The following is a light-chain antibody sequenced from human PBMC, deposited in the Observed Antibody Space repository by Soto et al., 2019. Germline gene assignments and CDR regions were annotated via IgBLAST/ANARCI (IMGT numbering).Light chain of an antibody. CDR3: ETWDSSLSGGV. Sequence: QSALTQPPSVSAAPGQKVTISCSGSSSNIGNNYVSWYQQLPGTAPKLLIYDNNKRPSGIPDRFSGSKSGTSATLGITGLQTGDEADYYCETWDSSLSGGVFGGGTKLTVL. CDR2: DNN. CDR1: SSNIGNNY. J-gene: IGLJ3*02. V-gene: IGLV1-51*01.